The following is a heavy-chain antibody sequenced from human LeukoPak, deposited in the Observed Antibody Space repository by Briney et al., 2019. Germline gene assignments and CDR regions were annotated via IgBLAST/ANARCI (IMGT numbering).Heavy chain of an antibody. D-gene: IGHD3-10*02. CDR3: ASHVRGYYFDY. CDR1: GGSVRNPNYY. V-gene: IGHV4-39*01. CDR2: IYISGLT. Sequence: PSETLSLTCTVSGGSVRNPNYYWGWIRQPPGKGLEWIGSIYISGLTYYNPSLKSRITISVDTSKDQFSLMLTSVTAAGTAIYYCASHVRGYYFDYWGQGALVTVSS. J-gene: IGHJ4*02.